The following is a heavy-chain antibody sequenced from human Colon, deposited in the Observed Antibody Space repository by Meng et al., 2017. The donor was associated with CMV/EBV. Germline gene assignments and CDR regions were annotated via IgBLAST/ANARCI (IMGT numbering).Heavy chain of an antibody. D-gene: IGHD6-25*01. CDR3: ARDTAGAGMDV. CDR2: IYSGGST. J-gene: IGHJ6*02. Sequence: GESLEISCAVSGLSVTSSYMTWVRQAPGKGLDWVSIIYSGGSTNYAESARGRFTISRDTSKNTVYLQMNGLKAEDTAVYFCARDTAGAGMDVWGRGTTVTVSS. V-gene: IGHV3-53*01. CDR1: GLSVTSSY.